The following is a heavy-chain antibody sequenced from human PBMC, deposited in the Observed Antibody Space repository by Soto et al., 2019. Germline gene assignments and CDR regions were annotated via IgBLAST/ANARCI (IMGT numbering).Heavy chain of an antibody. CDR2: IYYTGNT. Sequence: SETLSLTCTVSGASISSGGTGSYWTWIRQLPGKGLECIGYIYYTGNTYYNPSLKSRPTISIDTSENQFSLKLTSVTAADTAVYFCASGHDAYKVRYWGQGTLVTVS. CDR3: ASGHDAYKVRY. J-gene: IGHJ4*02. D-gene: IGHD1-1*01. CDR1: GASISSGGTGSY. V-gene: IGHV4-31*03.